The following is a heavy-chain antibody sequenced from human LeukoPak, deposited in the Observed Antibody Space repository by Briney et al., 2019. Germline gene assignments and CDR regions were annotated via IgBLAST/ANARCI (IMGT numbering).Heavy chain of an antibody. CDR3: ARVVGLRYFDWLPHFDY. J-gene: IGHJ4*02. D-gene: IGHD3-9*01. CDR2: IKQDGSEK. V-gene: IGHV3-7*03. CDR1: GFTFSSYW. Sequence: GGSLRLSCAASGFTFSSYWMSWVRQAPGKGLEWVANIKQDGSEKYYVDSVKGRFTISRDNDKNSLYLQMNSLRAEDTAVYYCARVVGLRYFDWLPHFDYWGQGTLVTVSS.